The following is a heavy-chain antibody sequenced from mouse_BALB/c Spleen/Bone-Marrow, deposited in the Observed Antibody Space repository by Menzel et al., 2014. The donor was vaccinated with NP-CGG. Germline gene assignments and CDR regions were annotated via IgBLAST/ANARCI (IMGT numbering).Heavy chain of an antibody. D-gene: IGHD2-4*01. Sequence: EVKLVESGGGLVQPGGSRKLSCAASGFTFSSFGMHWVRQAPEKGLEWVAYTSSGSRTIYYADTVKGRFTISRDNPKNTLFLQMTSLRSEDTAMYYCARNYDFWFGYWGQGTLVTVSA. CDR2: TSSGSRTI. V-gene: IGHV5-17*02. CDR1: GFTFSSFG. J-gene: IGHJ3*01. CDR3: ARNYDFWFGY.